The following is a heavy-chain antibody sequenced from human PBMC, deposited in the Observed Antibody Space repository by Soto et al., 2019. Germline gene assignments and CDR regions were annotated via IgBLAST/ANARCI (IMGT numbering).Heavy chain of an antibody. D-gene: IGHD1-1*01. CDR3: ARGDDFAGNDYFDY. Sequence: ETLSLTCTVSGGSISSGFYYWGWIRQPPGKGLEYIGSQYYAGSTYYNPSLKSRVTILVDTSKNQFSLKLSSVTAADTAVYFCARGDDFAGNDYFDYWGQGTLVTVSS. CDR1: GGSISSGFYY. V-gene: IGHV4-39*01. CDR2: QYYAGST. J-gene: IGHJ4*02.